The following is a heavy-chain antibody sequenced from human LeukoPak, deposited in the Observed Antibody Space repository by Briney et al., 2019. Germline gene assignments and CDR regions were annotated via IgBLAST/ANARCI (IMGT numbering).Heavy chain of an antibody. CDR1: GFTFSSYA. V-gene: IGHV3-23*01. CDR2: ISGSGGST. CDR3: AKLSGFWSGYPFDY. J-gene: IGHJ4*02. Sequence: GGSLRLSCAASGFTFSSYAMSWVRQAPGKGLEWVSAISGSGGSTYYADSVKGRFTISRDNSKNTPYLQMNSLRAEDTAVYYCAKLSGFWSGYPFDYWGQGTLVTASS. D-gene: IGHD3-3*01.